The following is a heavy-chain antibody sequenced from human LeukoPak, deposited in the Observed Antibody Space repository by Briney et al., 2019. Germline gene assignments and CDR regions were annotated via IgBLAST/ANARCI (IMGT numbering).Heavy chain of an antibody. CDR2: IRRKAPSGTT. Sequence: GGSLRRSCTTSGFTFGDYAMSWVRQAPGKGRGWVSFIRRKAPSGTTEYAASVKGRFSSSRDDSKSIAYLQMNSVKTEDTAVYFCTRVTYYYDNSGYFHFDSWGQGSLVTVSS. CDR1: GFTFGDYA. J-gene: IGHJ4*02. CDR3: TRVTYYYDNSGYFHFDS. V-gene: IGHV3-49*04. D-gene: IGHD3-22*01.